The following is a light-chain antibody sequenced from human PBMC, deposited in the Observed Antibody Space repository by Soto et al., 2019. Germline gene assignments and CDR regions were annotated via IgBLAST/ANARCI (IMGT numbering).Light chain of an antibody. V-gene: IGKV1-5*01. Sequence: DIQMTQSPSTLPASVGDRVTITCRASQSISNWLAWYQQKPGKAPKLLIYDASTLESGVPSRFSGRGSGTEFTLTISSLQPDDFATYYCQQYNSYWTFGQGTKVDI. CDR1: QSISNW. CDR2: DAS. CDR3: QQYNSYWT. J-gene: IGKJ1*01.